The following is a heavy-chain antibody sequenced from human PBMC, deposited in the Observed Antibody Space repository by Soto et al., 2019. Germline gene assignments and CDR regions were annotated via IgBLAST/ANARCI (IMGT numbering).Heavy chain of an antibody. CDR3: ARVRGTAGKRYFDY. CDR2: TYYSGST. D-gene: IGHD6-13*01. Sequence: SETLSLTCTVSGGSMIAHYWNWMRQPPGKGLQWIGYTYYSGSTTYNPSLKSRVTISVDSSKNQFSLKLDSVTPADTAVYYCARVRGTAGKRYFDYWGPGTLVTVSS. J-gene: IGHJ4*02. CDR1: GGSMIAHY. V-gene: IGHV4-59*11.